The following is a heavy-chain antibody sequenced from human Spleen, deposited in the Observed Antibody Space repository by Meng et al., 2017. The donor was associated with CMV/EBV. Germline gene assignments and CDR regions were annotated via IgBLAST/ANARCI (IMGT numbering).Heavy chain of an antibody. V-gene: IGHV3-66*02. CDR3: ARAGEDYEVTGYGPVDF. J-gene: IGHJ4*02. Sequence: GESLKISCAASGFSVSTNYMGWARQAPGKGLEWVSVVYGSGETYYEDSAKGRLTISRDSSKNTLYLQMNSLRAEDTAVYYCARAGEDYEVTGYGPVDFWGQGTLVTVSS. CDR1: GFSVSTNY. D-gene: IGHD3-9*01. CDR2: VYGSGET.